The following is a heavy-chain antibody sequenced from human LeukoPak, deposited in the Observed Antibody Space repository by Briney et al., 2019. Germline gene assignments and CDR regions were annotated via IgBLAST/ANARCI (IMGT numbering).Heavy chain of an antibody. CDR2: ISGSGGST. D-gene: IGHD6-6*01. CDR1: GFTFSSYA. CDR3: AKDFMYSSSLPHFFDY. V-gene: IGHV3-23*01. J-gene: IGHJ4*02. Sequence: PGGSLRLSCAASGFTFSSYAMSWVRQAPGKGQEWVSAISGSGGSTYYADSVKGRFTISRDNSKNTLYLQMNSLRAEDTAVYYCAKDFMYSSSLPHFFDYWGQGTLVTVSS.